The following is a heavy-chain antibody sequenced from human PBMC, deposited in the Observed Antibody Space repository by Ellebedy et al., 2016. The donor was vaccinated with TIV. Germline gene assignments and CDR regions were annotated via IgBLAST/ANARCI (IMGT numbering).Heavy chain of an antibody. D-gene: IGHD3-22*01. CDR1: GFTFSHYA. CDR2: VLYDSSET. CDR3: AKARSSYYDSTGYLLLADS. V-gene: IGHV3-30*18. J-gene: IGHJ4*02. Sequence: GESLKISXAASGFTFSHYAMHWVRQAPGKGLEWVAVVLYDSSETYYADSVKGRFTISRDNSKNTLFLQMTNLRAEDTAVYYCAKARSSYYDSTGYLLLADSWGQGTLVTVSS.